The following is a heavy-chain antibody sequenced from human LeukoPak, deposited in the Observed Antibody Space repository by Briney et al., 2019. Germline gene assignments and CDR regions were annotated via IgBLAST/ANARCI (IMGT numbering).Heavy chain of an antibody. J-gene: IGHJ5*02. CDR3: ARQIAVAGNWFDP. Sequence: SETLSHTCTVSGGSISSSSYYWGWIRQPPGKGLEWIGSIYYSGSTYYNPSLKSRVTISVDTSKNQFSLKLSSVTAADTAVYYCARQIAVAGNWFDPWGQGTLVTVSS. D-gene: IGHD6-19*01. CDR1: GGSISSSSYY. CDR2: IYYSGST. V-gene: IGHV4-39*01.